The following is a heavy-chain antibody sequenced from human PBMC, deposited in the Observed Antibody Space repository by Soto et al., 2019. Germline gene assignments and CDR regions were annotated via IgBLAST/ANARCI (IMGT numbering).Heavy chain of an antibody. Sequence: SETLSLTCAVYGGSFSGYYWSWIRQPPGKGLEWIGEINHSGSTNYNPSLKSRVTISVNTSKNQFSLKLGSVTAADTAVYYCARGPDVRCSSTSCYAYYYYYMDVWGKGTTVTVSS. V-gene: IGHV4-34*01. CDR2: INHSGST. CDR3: ARGPDVRCSSTSCYAYYYYYMDV. J-gene: IGHJ6*03. D-gene: IGHD2-2*01. CDR1: GGSFSGYY.